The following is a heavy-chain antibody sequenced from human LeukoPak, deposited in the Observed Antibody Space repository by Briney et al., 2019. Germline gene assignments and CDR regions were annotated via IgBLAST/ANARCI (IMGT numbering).Heavy chain of an antibody. CDR3: ANGYYYGSGSYYKEAFDI. CDR1: GFTFSNYG. Sequence: GGSLRLSCAASGFTFSNYGMHWVRQAPGKGLEWVVVISYDRSNKYYADSVKGRFTISRDNSKNTLYLQMNSLRAEDTAVYYCANGYYYGSGSYYKEAFDIWGQGTMVTVSS. CDR2: ISYDRSNK. J-gene: IGHJ3*02. D-gene: IGHD3-10*01. V-gene: IGHV3-30*18.